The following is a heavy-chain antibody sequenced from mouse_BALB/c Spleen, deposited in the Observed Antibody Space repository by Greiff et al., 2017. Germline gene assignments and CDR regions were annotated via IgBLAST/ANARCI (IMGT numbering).Heavy chain of an antibody. V-gene: IGHV2-2*02. CDR1: GFSLTSYG. D-gene: IGHD1-2*01. J-gene: IGHJ4*01. CDR2: IWSGGST. CDR3: ARNYYGYGYYAMDY. Sequence: VQLQQSGPGLVQPSQSLSITCTVSGFSLTSYGVHWVRQSPGKGLEWLGVIWSGGSTDYNAAFISRLSISKDNSKSQVFFKMNSLQANDTAIYYCARNYYGYGYYAMDYWGQGTSVTVSS.